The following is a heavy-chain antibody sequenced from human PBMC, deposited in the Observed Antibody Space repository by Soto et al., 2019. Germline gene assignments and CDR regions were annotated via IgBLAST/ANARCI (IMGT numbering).Heavy chain of an antibody. Sequence: HPGASLRLSCAGSGFTFSDYSMHWVRQAPGKGLEWVAVLSYDVRNKYYADSVKGRFTISRDNSKNTLYLEMNSLRAEDTAVYYCARERVTGYYNVIGYWGQGT. D-gene: IGHD3-9*01. V-gene: IGHV3-30*04. J-gene: IGHJ4*02. CDR3: ARERVTGYYNVIGY. CDR1: GFTFSDYS. CDR2: LSYDVRNK.